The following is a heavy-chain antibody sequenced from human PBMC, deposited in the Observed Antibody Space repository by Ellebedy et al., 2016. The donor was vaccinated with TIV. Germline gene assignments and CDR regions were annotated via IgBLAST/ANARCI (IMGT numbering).Heavy chain of an antibody. CDR2: INPNSGGT. Sequence: ASVKVSXXASGYTFTGYYMHWVRQAPGQGLEWMGWINPNSGGTNYAQKFQGRVTMTRDTSTSTVYMELSSLRSEDTAVYYCARASATVTNLPNDYWGQGTLVTVSS. D-gene: IGHD4-17*01. J-gene: IGHJ4*02. CDR3: ARASATVTNLPNDY. V-gene: IGHV1-2*02. CDR1: GYTFTGYY.